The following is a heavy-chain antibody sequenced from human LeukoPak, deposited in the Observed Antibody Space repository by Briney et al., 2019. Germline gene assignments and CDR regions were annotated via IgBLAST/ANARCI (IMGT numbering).Heavy chain of an antibody. J-gene: IGHJ4*02. CDR1: GFTVSSNY. V-gene: IGHV3-53*01. D-gene: IGHD2-15*01. CDR2: IYSGGST. CDR3: AKGCGGSCLDYFDY. Sequence: GGSLRLSCAASGFTVSSNYMSWVRQAPGKGLEWVSVIYSGGSTYYADSVKGRFTISRDYSKNTLYLQMNSLRAEDTAVYYCAKGCGGSCLDYFDYWGQGTLVTVSS.